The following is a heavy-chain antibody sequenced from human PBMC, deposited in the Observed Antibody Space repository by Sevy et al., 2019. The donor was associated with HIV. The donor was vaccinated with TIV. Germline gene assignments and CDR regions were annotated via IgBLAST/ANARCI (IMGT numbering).Heavy chain of an antibody. V-gene: IGHV4-61*02. CDR2: IHTSGST. J-gene: IGHJ6*02. CDR1: GGSISSNNYY. CDR3: ASNIVASITDYYYGIDV. D-gene: IGHD5-12*01. Sequence: SETLSLTCTVSGGSISSNNYYWSWIRQSAGKGLEWIGRIHTSGSTNYNPSLKSRVTMSVDTSRNQFSLKLRSVAAADTAVYYCASNIVASITDYYYGIDVRGLGTTVTVSS.